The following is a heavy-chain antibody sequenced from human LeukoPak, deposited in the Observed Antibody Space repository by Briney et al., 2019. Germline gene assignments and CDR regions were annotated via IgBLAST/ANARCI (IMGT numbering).Heavy chain of an antibody. CDR2: IKQDGSVQ. CDR1: KFTFSSYW. J-gene: IGHJ5*02. D-gene: IGHD6-19*01. Sequence: PGGSRRLSCAASKFTFSSYWMSWVRQAPGKGLEWVANIKQDGSVQFYMDSLKGRFSVSRDNAKNSLYLQMNGLRVEDTAVYYCTRLQIAVAGPNWFDPWGQGTLVTVSS. CDR3: TRLQIAVAGPNWFDP. V-gene: IGHV3-7*01.